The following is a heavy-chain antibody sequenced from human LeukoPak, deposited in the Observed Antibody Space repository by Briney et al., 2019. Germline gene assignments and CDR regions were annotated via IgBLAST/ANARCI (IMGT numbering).Heavy chain of an antibody. CDR2: ISYDGSNK. Sequence: GGSLRLSCAASGFTFSSYGMHWVRQAPGKGLEWVAVISYDGSNKYYADSVKGRFTISRDNSKNTLYLQMNSLRSEDTAVYYCARAPIVVVVAATPMMGAFDIWGQGTMVTVSS. CDR1: GFTFSSYG. CDR3: ARAPIVVVVAATPMMGAFDI. D-gene: IGHD2-15*01. V-gene: IGHV3-30*03. J-gene: IGHJ3*02.